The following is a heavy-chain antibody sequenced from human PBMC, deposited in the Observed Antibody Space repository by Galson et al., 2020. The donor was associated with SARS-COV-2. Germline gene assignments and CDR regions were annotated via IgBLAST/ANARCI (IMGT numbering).Heavy chain of an antibody. CDR1: GIVISTDP. J-gene: IGHJ4*01. D-gene: IGHD3-10*01. CDR3: ARDTFYGFDY. CDR2: LRAEVDA. Sequence: ESLKISCAASGIVISTDPMNWVRHAPGDGLEWRSHLRAEVDAYYVVSVNGRFTSSRDNAKNSLYLQMNTLRAEDTAIYYCARDTFYGFDYSRHGVLVTVSS. V-gene: IGHV3-48*01.